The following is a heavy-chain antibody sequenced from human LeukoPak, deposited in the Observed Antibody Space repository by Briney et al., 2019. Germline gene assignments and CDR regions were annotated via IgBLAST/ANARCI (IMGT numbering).Heavy chain of an antibody. CDR2: ISGSGTNT. CDR1: GFTVSSNY. J-gene: IGHJ4*02. Sequence: GGSLRLSCAASGFTVSSNYMSWVRQAPGKGLEWVSAISGSGTNTYYADSVKGRFTISRDNSRNTLYLQMNSLRAEDTAVYYCAKKHSSGRSYFDYWGQGTLVTVSS. V-gene: IGHV3-23*01. D-gene: IGHD6-19*01. CDR3: AKKHSSGRSYFDY.